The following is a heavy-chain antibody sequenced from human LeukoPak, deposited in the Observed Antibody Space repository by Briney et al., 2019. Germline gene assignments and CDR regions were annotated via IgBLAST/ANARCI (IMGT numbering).Heavy chain of an antibody. CDR2: IRSKANSYAT. Sequence: GGSLRLSCAASGFTFSGSAMHWVRQASGKGLEWVGRIRSKANSYATAYAASVKGRFTISRDDSKNTAYLQMNSLKTEDTAVYYCEVGVAGTAGFDYWGQGTLVTVSS. CDR3: EVGVAGTAGFDY. D-gene: IGHD6-19*01. J-gene: IGHJ4*02. V-gene: IGHV3-73*01. CDR1: GFTFSGSA.